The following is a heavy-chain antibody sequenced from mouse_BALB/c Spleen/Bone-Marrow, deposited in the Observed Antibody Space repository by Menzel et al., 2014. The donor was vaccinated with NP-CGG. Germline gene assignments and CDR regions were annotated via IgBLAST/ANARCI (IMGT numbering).Heavy chain of an antibody. CDR3: ASYVYGYSFDY. D-gene: IGHD2-2*01. V-gene: IGHV14-3*02. CDR2: IDPANVNT. Sequence: EVKLVESGAELVKPGASVKLSCTASGFNIKDTYMHWVKQRPEQGLEWIGRIDPANVNTKYDPKFQGKATITADTSSNHASLQLRSLTSEDTAVYYCASYVYGYSFDYWGQGTTLTVSS. CDR1: GFNIKDTY. J-gene: IGHJ2*01.